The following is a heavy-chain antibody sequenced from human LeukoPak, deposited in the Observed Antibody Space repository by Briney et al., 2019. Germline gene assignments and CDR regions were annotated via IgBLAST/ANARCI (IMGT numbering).Heavy chain of an antibody. CDR3: ARINYGDYRYGLDV. J-gene: IGHJ6*02. Sequence: ASVKVSCKAAGYTFTSYEINWVRQATGQGLEWMGWMNPNSGNGGYARNFQGRVTMTRDTSINTACMELSSLRSEDTAVYYCARINYGDYRYGLDVWGQGTTVTVSS. CDR1: GYTFTSYE. D-gene: IGHD4-17*01. CDR2: MNPNSGNG. V-gene: IGHV1-8*01.